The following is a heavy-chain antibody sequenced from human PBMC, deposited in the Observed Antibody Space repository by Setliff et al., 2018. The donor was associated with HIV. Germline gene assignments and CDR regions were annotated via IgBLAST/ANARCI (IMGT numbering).Heavy chain of an antibody. J-gene: IGHJ3*02. CDR1: GGIFRREA. CDR3: ARSIYEWGAFDI. CDR2: IYSGGGSI. V-gene: IGHV1-46*01. D-gene: IGHD2-8*01. Sequence: ASVKVSCKASGGIFRREASSWVRQAPRQGLEWMGIIYSGGGSINYAQKFQGRITMTSDTSTSTVYMELSSLRSEDSAVYYCARSIYEWGAFDIWGQGTMVTVSS.